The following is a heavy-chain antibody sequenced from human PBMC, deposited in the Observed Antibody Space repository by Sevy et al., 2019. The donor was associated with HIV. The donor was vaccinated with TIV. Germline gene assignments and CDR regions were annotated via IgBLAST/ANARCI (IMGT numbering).Heavy chain of an antibody. J-gene: IGHJ6*02. D-gene: IGHD6-19*01. CDR1: GGSVSSGSYY. CDR3: ARAGYSSGWYPYYYYYGMDV. CDR2: IYYSGST. Sequence: SETLSLTCTVSGGSVSSGSYYWSWIRQPPGKGLEWIGYIYYSGSTNYHPSLKSRVTISVDTSKNQFSLKLSSVTAADTAVYYCARAGYSSGWYPYYYYYGMDVWGQGTTVTVSS. V-gene: IGHV4-61*01.